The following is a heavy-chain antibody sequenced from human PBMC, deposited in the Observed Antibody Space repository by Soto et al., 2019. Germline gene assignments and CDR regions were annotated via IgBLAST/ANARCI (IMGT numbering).Heavy chain of an antibody. CDR1: GGTFSSYA. V-gene: IGHV1-69*13. D-gene: IGHD2-2*02. J-gene: IGHJ6*02. Sequence: SVKVSCKASGGTFSSYAISWVRPAPGQGLEWMGGIIPIFGTANYAQKFQGRVTITADESTSTAYMELSSLRSEDTAVYYCARSHPTRARYQLLYDYYYGMDVWGQGTTVTVS. CDR2: IIPIFGTA. CDR3: ARSHPTRARYQLLYDYYYGMDV.